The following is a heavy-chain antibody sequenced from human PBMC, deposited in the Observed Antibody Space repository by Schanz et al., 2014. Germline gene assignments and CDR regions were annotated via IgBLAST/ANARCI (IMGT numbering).Heavy chain of an antibody. Sequence: QVQLVESGGGVVRPGRSLRLSCATSGFTFSRFGMNWVRQAPGKGLEWVANIGYDGSEKYYVDSVKGRFTISRDNSKDTLYLQMSGLTPEDTAVYYCARGPIPIQGVPMDFWGQGTLVTVSS. V-gene: IGHV3-33*01. CDR3: ARGPIPIQGVPMDF. CDR2: IGYDGSEK. D-gene: IGHD3-10*01. CDR1: GFTFSRFG. J-gene: IGHJ4*02.